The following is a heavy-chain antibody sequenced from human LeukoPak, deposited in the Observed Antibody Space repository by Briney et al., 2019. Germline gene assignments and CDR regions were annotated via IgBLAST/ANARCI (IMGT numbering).Heavy chain of an antibody. D-gene: IGHD4-11*01. CDR3: ARDSRPVGFDYNNYAPDWFDP. CDR1: GYTFTNYG. J-gene: IGHJ5*02. CDR2: ISAHNGNT. V-gene: IGHV1-18*01. Sequence: ASVKVSCKASGYTFTNYGIGWVRQAPGQGLEWMGWISAHNGNTYYAQKFQGRVTMTTDTSTSTAYMEVRSLRSDDTAVYYCARDSRPVGFDYNNYAPDWFDPWGQGTLLTVSS.